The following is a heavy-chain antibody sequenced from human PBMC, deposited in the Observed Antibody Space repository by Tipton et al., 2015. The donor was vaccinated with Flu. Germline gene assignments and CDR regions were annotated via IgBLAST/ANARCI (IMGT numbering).Heavy chain of an antibody. CDR2: IYRGGTT. J-gene: IGHJ4*02. D-gene: IGHD5-24*01. CDR3: AKCGIWLQLDYFDS. V-gene: IGHV3-53*01. CDR1: GFTVSSKY. Sequence: GSLRLSCAASGFTVSSKYMGWVRQAPGKGLQWVSVIYRGGTTYVADSVKGRCTISRDNSKNTLYLQWNSLRAEDTAVYYCAKCGIWLQLDYFDSWGQGTLVSVSS.